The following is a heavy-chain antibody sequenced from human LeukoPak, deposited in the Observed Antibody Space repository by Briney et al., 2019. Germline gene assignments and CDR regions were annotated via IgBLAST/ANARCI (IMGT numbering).Heavy chain of an antibody. J-gene: IGHJ4*02. CDR2: ISSSSSYI. CDR1: GFTFSTYE. V-gene: IGHV3-21*01. D-gene: IGHD5-24*01. Sequence: SGGSLRLSCAASGFTFSTYEMNWVRQAPGKGLEWVSSISSSSSYIYYADSVKGRFTISRDNAKNSLYLQMNSLRAEDTAVYYCASSRWLQLPDYWGQGTLVTVSS. CDR3: ASSRWLQLPDY.